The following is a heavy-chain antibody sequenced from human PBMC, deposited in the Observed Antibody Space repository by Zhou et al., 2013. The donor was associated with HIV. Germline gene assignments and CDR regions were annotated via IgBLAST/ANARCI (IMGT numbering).Heavy chain of an antibody. CDR3: ARHQYDPAAFDI. CDR1: GGSFSGYY. D-gene: IGHD3-16*01. V-gene: IGHV4-34*01. CDR2: INHSGST. Sequence: QVQLQQWGAGLLKPSETLSLTCAVYGGSFSGYYWSWIRQPPGKGLEWIGEINHSGSTNYNPSLKSRVTISVDTSKNQFSLKLSSVTAADTAVYYCARHQYDPAAFDIWGQGTMVTVSS. J-gene: IGHJ3*02.